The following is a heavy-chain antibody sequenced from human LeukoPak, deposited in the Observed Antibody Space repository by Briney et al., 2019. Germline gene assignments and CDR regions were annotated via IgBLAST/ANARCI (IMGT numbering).Heavy chain of an antibody. Sequence: TGGSLRLSCAASGFTFSSYGMHWVRQAPGKGLEWVAVISYDGSNKYYADSVKGRFTISRDNSKNTLYLQMNSLRAEDTAVYYCAKMVHTEQWLVPFDYWGQGTLVTVSS. J-gene: IGHJ4*02. CDR1: GFTFSSYG. V-gene: IGHV3-30*18. CDR2: ISYDGSNK. D-gene: IGHD6-19*01. CDR3: AKMVHTEQWLVPFDY.